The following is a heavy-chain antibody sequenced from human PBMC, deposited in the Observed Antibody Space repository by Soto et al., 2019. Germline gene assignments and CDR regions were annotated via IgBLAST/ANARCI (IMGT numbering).Heavy chain of an antibody. CDR2: IYHSGST. J-gene: IGHJ6*02. V-gene: IGHV4-30-2*01. Sequence: QLQLQESGSGLVKPSQTLSLTCAVSGGSISSGGYSWSWIRQPPGKGLELIGYIYHSGSTYYNASLQGRVTLSVGRSKTQFSLKLSSVTAADKAVYYCARVPGVWGQGTTVTVSS. CDR3: ARVPGV. CDR1: GGSISSGGYS.